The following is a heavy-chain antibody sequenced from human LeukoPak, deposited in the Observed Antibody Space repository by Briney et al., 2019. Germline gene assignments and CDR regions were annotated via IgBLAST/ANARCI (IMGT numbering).Heavy chain of an antibody. CDR3: ARGSASGPVLFNAFDI. Sequence: GGSLRLSCAASGFTFSSYSMNWVRQAPGKGLEWVSSITSSSSYLYYAESVKGRFTIPRGNAKNSLYLQMNSLRAEDTAIYFCARGSASGPVLFNAFDIWGQGTVVTVSS. J-gene: IGHJ3*02. V-gene: IGHV3-21*01. D-gene: IGHD3-16*01. CDR2: ITSSSSYL. CDR1: GFTFSSYS.